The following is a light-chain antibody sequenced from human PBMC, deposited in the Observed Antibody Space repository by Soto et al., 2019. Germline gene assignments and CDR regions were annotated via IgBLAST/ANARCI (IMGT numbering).Light chain of an antibody. J-gene: IGLJ2*01. CDR2: GDT. CDR3: QSYDSSLSVV. Sequence: QSVLTQPPSVSGAPGQRVTNSCTGSSSNIGAGYVVHWYQQLPGSATKLLIYGDTNRPSGVPNRFSGSKSGTSASLAITGLQAEDEADYYCQSYDSSLSVVFGGGTKLTVL. V-gene: IGLV1-40*01. CDR1: SSNIGAGYV.